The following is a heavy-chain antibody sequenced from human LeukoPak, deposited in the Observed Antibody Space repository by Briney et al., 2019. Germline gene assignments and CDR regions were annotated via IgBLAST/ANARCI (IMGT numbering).Heavy chain of an antibody. CDR2: IYTSGST. D-gene: IGHD3-16*01. V-gene: IGHV4-61*02. CDR1: GGSISSGSYY. CDR3: ARGAPDFDL. Sequence: SQTLSLTCTVSGGSISSGSYYWSWIRQPAGKRLEWIGRIYTSGSTNYNPSLKSRVTISVDTSKNQFSLKLSSVTAADTAVYYCARGAPDFDLWGRGTLVTVSS. J-gene: IGHJ2*01.